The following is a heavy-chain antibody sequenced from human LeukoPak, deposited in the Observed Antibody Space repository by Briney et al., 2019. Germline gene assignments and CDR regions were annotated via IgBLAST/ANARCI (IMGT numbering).Heavy chain of an antibody. CDR2: ISASGRTI. CDR3: ASYIRAPFDI. D-gene: IGHD3-10*01. V-gene: IGHV3-48*03. J-gene: IGHJ3*02. CDR1: GFTFSPYE. Sequence: SGGSLRLSCAASGFTFSPYEMNGVRQAPGRGLEWVSYISASGRTIYYADSAKGRFTSSRDNAKISLYLQMNSLGAEDTAVYYCASYIRAPFDIWGQGTMVTVSS.